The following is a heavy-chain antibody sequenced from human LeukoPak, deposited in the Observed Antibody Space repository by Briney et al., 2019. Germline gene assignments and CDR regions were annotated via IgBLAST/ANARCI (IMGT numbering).Heavy chain of an antibody. D-gene: IGHD3-22*01. CDR2: LYVGRNT. Sequence: SETLSLTCTVSGGSISNYYWAWIRQPAGQGLEWIGRLYVGRNTDHNPSLKSRVTMSVDSSKDQFSLRLRSVTAADTAVYYCAREHKDYDGDGYYYDNWGQGTLVTVSS. J-gene: IGHJ4*02. CDR1: GGSISNYY. CDR3: AREHKDYDGDGYYYDN. V-gene: IGHV4-4*07.